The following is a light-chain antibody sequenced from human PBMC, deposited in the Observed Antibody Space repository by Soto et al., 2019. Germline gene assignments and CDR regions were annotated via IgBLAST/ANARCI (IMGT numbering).Light chain of an antibody. Sequence: IVMTQSPLSLPVNPGEPASISCRSSQSLLHSNGYNYLDWYLQKPGQSPQLLIYLGSNRASGVPDRFSGSGSGTDFTLKISRVEAEDVGVYYCMQALQTPFFGPG. CDR1: QSLLHSNGYNY. J-gene: IGKJ3*01. V-gene: IGKV2-28*01. CDR3: MQALQTPF. CDR2: LGS.